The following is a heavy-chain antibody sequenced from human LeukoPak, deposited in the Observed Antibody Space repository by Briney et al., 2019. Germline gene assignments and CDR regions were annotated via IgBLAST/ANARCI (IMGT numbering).Heavy chain of an antibody. J-gene: IGHJ4*02. Sequence: SETLSLTCTASGGSISSSSYYWGWIRQPPGKGLEWIGEINHSGSTNYNPSLKSRVTISVDTSKNQFSLKLSSVTAADTAVYYCASAWIKLNTVTINYWGQGTLVTVSS. V-gene: IGHV4-39*07. CDR2: INHSGST. CDR3: ASAWIKLNTVTINY. D-gene: IGHD4-17*01. CDR1: GGSISSSSYY.